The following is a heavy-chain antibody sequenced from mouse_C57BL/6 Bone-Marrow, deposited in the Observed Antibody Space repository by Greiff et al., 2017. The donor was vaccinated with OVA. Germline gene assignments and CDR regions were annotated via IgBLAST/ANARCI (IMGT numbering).Heavy chain of an antibody. V-gene: IGHV5-12*01. CDR1: GFTFSDYY. Sequence: EVQLVESGGGLVQPGGSLKLSCAASGFTFSDYYMYWVRQTPEKRLEWVAYISNVGGSTYYPDTVKGRFTISRDNAKNTLYLQLSRLKSEDTAMYYCARGRRWFACWGQGNLVTVSA. CDR2: ISNVGGST. CDR3: ARGRRWFAC. J-gene: IGHJ3*01.